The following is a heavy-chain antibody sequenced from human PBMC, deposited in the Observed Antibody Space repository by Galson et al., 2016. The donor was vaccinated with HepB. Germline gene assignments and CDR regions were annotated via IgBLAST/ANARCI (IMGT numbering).Heavy chain of an antibody. CDR3: ARVAVTGNYYYYGVDV. CDR1: GDSVSSNSAA. J-gene: IGHJ6*02. CDR2: TYYRSKWYN. Sequence: CAISGDSVSSNSAAWNWIRQSPSRGLEWLGRTYYRSKWYNDYAVSVKSRITINPDTSKNQFSLQLSSVTPEDTAVYYCARVAVTGNYYYYGVDVWGQGTTVTFSS. V-gene: IGHV6-1*01. D-gene: IGHD6-19*01.